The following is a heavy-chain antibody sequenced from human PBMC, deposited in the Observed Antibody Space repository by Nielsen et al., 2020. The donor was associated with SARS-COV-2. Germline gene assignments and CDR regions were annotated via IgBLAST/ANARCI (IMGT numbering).Heavy chain of an antibody. CDR1: GFTFSSYS. D-gene: IGHD3-16*01. CDR3: ARDSLGEVLCDY. Sequence: GESLRLSCAASGFTFSSYSMNWVRQAPGKGLEWVSSISSSSSYIYYADSVKGRFTISGDNAKNSLYLQMNSLRAEDTAVYYCARDSLGEVLCDYWGQGTLVTVSS. CDR2: ISSSSSYI. J-gene: IGHJ4*02. V-gene: IGHV3-21*01.